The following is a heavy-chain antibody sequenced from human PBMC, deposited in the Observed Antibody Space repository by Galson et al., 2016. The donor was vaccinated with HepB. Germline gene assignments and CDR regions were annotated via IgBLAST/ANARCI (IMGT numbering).Heavy chain of an antibody. Sequence: SVKVSCKASGYPYISYGINWVRQAPGQGLEWMGWMSASNGNTAYAQKFHGRVTMTTDTSTNTAYMELRSLRSDDTAMYYCARSSFGVSNPWGQGTLVTVSS. D-gene: IGHD3-3*01. CDR3: ARSSFGVSNP. V-gene: IGHV1-18*01. J-gene: IGHJ5*02. CDR1: GYPYISYG. CDR2: MSASNGNT.